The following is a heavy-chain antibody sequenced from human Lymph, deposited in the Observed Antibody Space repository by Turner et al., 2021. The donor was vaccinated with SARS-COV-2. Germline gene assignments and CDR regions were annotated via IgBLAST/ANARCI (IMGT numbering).Heavy chain of an antibody. V-gene: IGHV3-30*04. J-gene: IGHJ3*02. CDR2: IAYDGFNK. Sequence: QVQLVESGGGVVQPGRSLRLSCSASGFTFRTYAIHWVRQAPGKGLEWVAVIAYDGFNKYYSDAVKGQVTISRDKSKNTLYLKMSSLRAEDTAVYYCARGSGSYLSAFDIWGQGTMVTVSS. CDR3: ARGSGSYLSAFDI. D-gene: IGHD1-26*01. CDR1: GFTFRTYA.